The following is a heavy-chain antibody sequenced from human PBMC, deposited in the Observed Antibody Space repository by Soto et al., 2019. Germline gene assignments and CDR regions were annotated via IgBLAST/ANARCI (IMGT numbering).Heavy chain of an antibody. J-gene: IGHJ5*02. D-gene: IGHD2-15*01. CDR3: ARGEAYCSGGTCYYRFDP. CDR1: GGSISSDGYS. Sequence: QLQLQESGSGLVKPPQTLSLTCAVSGGSISSDGYSWSWIRQPPGKGLEWIGYIYHGGDAYYNPSLTSRVTISVDRSKNQFSLNLSSVTAADTAMYYCARGEAYCSGGTCYYRFDPWGQGTLVTVSS. CDR2: IYHGGDA. V-gene: IGHV4-30-2*01.